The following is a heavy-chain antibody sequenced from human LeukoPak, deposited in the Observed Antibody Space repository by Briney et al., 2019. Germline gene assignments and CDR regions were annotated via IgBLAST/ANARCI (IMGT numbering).Heavy chain of an antibody. CDR3: AKDGPELTSSSWLYYFDY. D-gene: IGHD6-13*01. CDR2: INHSGST. Sequence: SETLSLTCAVYGGSFSGYYWSWIRQPPGKGLEWIGEINHSGSTNYSPSLKSRVTISVDTSKNQFSLKLSSVTAADTAVYYCAKDGPELTSSSWLYYFDYWGQGTLVTVSS. J-gene: IGHJ4*02. CDR1: GGSFSGYY. V-gene: IGHV4-34*01.